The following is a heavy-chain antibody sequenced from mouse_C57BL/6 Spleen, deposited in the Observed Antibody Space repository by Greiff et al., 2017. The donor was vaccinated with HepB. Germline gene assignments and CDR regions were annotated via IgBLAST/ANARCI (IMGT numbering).Heavy chain of an antibody. CDR1: GYTFTSYW. D-gene: IGHD1-1*01. V-gene: IGHV1-50*01. J-gene: IGHJ2*01. CDR2: IDPSDSYT. Sequence: VKLQQSGAELVKPGASVKLSCKASGYTFTSYWMQWVKQRPGQGLEWIGEIDPSDSYTNYNQKFKGKATLTVDTSSSTAYMQLSSLTSEDSAVYYCARYNYGNSYPFDYWGQGTTLTVSS. CDR3: ARYNYGNSYPFDY.